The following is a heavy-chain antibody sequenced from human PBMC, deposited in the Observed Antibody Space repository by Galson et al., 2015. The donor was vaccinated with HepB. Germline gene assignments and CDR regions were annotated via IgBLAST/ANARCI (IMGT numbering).Heavy chain of an antibody. Sequence: ETLSLTCAVYGGSFSDYYWTWIRQPPGKGLEWIGEIHHSGSTNYNPSLKSRVTISVDTSKNQFSLKLSSVTAADTAVYYCARFRWGSYGFDIWGPGTVVTVSS. CDR3: ARFRWGSYGFDI. CDR1: GGSFSDYY. V-gene: IGHV4-34*01. D-gene: IGHD2-21*01. J-gene: IGHJ3*02. CDR2: IHHSGST.